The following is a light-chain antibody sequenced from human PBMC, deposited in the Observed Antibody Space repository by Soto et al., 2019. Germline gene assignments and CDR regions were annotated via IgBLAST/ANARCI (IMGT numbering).Light chain of an antibody. CDR3: SSYTGSSNFYV. J-gene: IGLJ1*01. CDR2: EVS. CDR1: SIDISDYNY. V-gene: IGLV2-8*01. Sequence: QSVLTQPPSASGSPGQSVTISCTGTSIDISDYNYVSWYRQHPGKAPKLMIYEVSKRPSGVPDRFSGSKSGNTASLTVSGLQAEDEADYYCSSYTGSSNFYVFGTGTRSPS.